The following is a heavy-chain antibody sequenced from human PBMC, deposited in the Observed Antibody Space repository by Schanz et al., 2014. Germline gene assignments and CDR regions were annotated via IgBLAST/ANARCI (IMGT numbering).Heavy chain of an antibody. J-gene: IGHJ4*02. D-gene: IGHD3-10*01. CDR1: GFTFSSYG. CDR2: IWYDGSNK. V-gene: IGHV3-33*01. Sequence: QVHLVESGGGVVQPGRSLRLSCAASGFTFSSYGMHWVRQAPGRGLEWVALIWYDGSNKYYAESVKGRFTISRDNPKNTLYLQMNSLRAEDTAVYYCARDFPYVSGSYYKGFGYWGQGTLVTVSS. CDR3: ARDFPYVSGSYYKGFGY.